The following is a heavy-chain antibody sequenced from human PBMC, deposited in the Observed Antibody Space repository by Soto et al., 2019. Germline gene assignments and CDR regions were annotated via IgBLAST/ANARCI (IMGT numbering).Heavy chain of an antibody. D-gene: IGHD3-22*01. CDR1: GGTFSSYT. V-gene: IGHV1-69*02. Sequence: QVQLVQSGAEVKKPGSSVKVSCKASGGTFSSYTISWVRQAPGQGLEWMGRIIPILGIANYAQKFQGRVTVAADKSTSTAYLELSSLRSEDTAVYYCASLYYDSSGYPPFDYWGQGTLVTVFS. CDR3: ASLYYDSSGYPPFDY. CDR2: IIPILGIA. J-gene: IGHJ4*02.